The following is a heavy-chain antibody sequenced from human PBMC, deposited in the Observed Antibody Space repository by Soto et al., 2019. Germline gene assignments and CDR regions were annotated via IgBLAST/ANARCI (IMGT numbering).Heavy chain of an antibody. J-gene: IGHJ5*02. D-gene: IGHD6-19*01. CDR2: IDSSGEK. Sequence: QVTLKESGPVLVKPTETLTLRCTVSGLSITDSEMGVSWIRQPPGQPLEWLAHIDSSGEKSYRTFLKSRLAISKYTSKSQRVLTMTNMDPADTATYYCARRHLAVAVSPWFDPWGQGIPVTVSS. CDR3: ARRHLAVAVSPWFDP. CDR1: GLSITDSEMG. V-gene: IGHV2-26*01.